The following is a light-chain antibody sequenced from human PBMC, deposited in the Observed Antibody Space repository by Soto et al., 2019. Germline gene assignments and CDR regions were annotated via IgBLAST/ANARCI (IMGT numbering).Light chain of an antibody. V-gene: IGLV2-14*01. J-gene: IGLJ3*02. CDR3: CSYTVSATLV. CDR1: TNDIGGYNY. CDR2: EVR. Sequence: QSVLTQPASVSGSLGQSITISCSGSTNDIGGYNYVSWYQHHPGKVPKVIIYEVRNRPSGVSNRFSGSKSGNTASLTISGLQAEDEADYYCCSYTVSATLVFGGGTKVTVL.